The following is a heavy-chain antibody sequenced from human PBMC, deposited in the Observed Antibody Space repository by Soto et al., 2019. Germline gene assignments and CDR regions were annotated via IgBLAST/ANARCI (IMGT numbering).Heavy chain of an antibody. CDR1: GGSFSGYY. Sequence: SETLSLTCAVYGGSFSGYYWSWIRQPPGKGLEWIGEINHSGSTNYNPSLKSRVTISVDTSKNQFSLKLSSVTAADTAVYYCARMKTVIVVVPAAIRTNGFDPWRHATLVTV. J-gene: IGHJ5*02. CDR2: INHSGST. D-gene: IGHD2-2*01. CDR3: ARMKTVIVVVPAAIRTNGFDP. V-gene: IGHV4-34*01.